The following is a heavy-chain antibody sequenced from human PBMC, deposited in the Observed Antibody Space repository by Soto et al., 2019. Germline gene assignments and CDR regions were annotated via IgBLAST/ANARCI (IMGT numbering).Heavy chain of an antibody. Sequence: PSSTLALTCTFSGASVSTGVYDWTWILQRAGEVLEWIGYIDNSGSTYYNPSLTGRVDISVDTSKNEFSLNLQSLTAADTAFYYCAGAVSDFDVRRYRTSYFDQWGQGILVTVSS. D-gene: IGHD3-10*02. J-gene: IGHJ4*02. CDR3: AGAVSDFDVRRYRTSYFDQ. V-gene: IGHV4-31*03. CDR1: GASVSTGVYD. CDR2: IDNSGST.